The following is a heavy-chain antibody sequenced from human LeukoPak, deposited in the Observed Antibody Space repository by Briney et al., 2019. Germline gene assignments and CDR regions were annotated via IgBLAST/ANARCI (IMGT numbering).Heavy chain of an antibody. CDR1: GFTFSSYA. D-gene: IGHD2-2*01. CDR2: ISGSGGST. J-gene: IGHJ4*02. Sequence: GGSLRLSCAASGFTFSSYAMSGVPQAPGRGLEWGSAISGSGGSTYYADSVKGRFTISRDNSKNTLCLQMNSLRAEDTAVYYCAKGLRIVVVPAAFYYRGQGTLVTVSS. CDR3: AKGLRIVVVPAAFYY. V-gene: IGHV3-23*01.